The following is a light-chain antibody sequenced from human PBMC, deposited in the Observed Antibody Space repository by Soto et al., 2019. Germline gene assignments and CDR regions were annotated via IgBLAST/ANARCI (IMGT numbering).Light chain of an antibody. CDR3: QQYSNWTRT. CDR2: GAS. V-gene: IGKV3-15*01. CDR1: QSVGSN. Sequence: EIVMTQSPATLSVSPGERATLSCRASQSVGSNLAWYQQRPGQAPSLLVYGASTRATGIPARFSGSGSGTEFTLTISSLQSEDFAVYSCQQYSNWTRTFGQGTKVEIK. J-gene: IGKJ1*01.